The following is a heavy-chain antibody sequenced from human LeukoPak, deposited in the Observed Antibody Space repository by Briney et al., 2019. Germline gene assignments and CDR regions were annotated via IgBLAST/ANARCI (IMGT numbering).Heavy chain of an antibody. Sequence: GGSLRLSCAVSGFSFNKYWMGWVRQAPGKGLEWGANINQDESEKYYVASVKGRFTISRDNAENSVSLQMTSLRDEDTAVYYCARGRFYYGLGMDVWGQGTTVTVSS. CDR2: INQDESEK. D-gene: IGHD3-10*01. CDR3: ARGRFYYGLGMDV. J-gene: IGHJ6*02. CDR1: GFSFNKYW. V-gene: IGHV3-7*01.